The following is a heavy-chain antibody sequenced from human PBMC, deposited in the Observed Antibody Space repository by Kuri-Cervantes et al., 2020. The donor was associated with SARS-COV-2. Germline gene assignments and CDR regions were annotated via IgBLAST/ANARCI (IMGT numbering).Heavy chain of an antibody. J-gene: IGHJ4*02. Sequence: GSLRLSCTVSGGSISSYYWSWIRQPPGKGLEWIGYIYYSGSTNYNPSLKSRVTISVDTSKDQFSLKLSSVTAADTAVYYCARLGLGSNHGGDYYGSGSYYMAFDYWGQGTLVTVSS. CDR1: GGSISSYY. D-gene: IGHD3-10*01. V-gene: IGHV4-59*08. CDR3: ARLGLGSNHGGDYYGSGSYYMAFDY. CDR2: IYYSGST.